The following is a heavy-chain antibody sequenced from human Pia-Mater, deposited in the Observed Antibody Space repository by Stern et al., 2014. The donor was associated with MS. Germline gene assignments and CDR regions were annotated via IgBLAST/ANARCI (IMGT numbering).Heavy chain of an antibody. D-gene: IGHD1-1*01. Sequence: QVQLVQSGAEVKKTGASVNISCVTSGYTFTTYYVHWVRQAPGQGLEWMGIINTSDGDTSHTRKFQDRVTVTRDTSASTVYLKLSSLKSEDTAVYYCARQRTTGHMDFDYWGQGTLVTVSS. CDR2: INTSDGDT. V-gene: IGHV1-46*01. CDR1: GYTFTTYY. CDR3: ARQRTTGHMDFDY. J-gene: IGHJ4*02.